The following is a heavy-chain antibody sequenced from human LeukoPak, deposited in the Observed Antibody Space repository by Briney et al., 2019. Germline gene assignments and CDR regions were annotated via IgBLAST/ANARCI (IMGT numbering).Heavy chain of an antibody. D-gene: IGHD3-10*01. J-gene: IGHJ4*02. V-gene: IGHV4-4*07. CDR3: AREPYYYGSGSLLKPQDY. Sequence: PSETLSLTCTVSGGSIRNYYWSWIRQPAGKGLEWIGRIYTSGSTNYNPSLKSRVTISVDTSKNQFSLKLSSVTAADTAVYYCAREPYYYGSGSLLKPQDYWGQGTLVTVSS. CDR1: GGSIRNYY. CDR2: IYTSGST.